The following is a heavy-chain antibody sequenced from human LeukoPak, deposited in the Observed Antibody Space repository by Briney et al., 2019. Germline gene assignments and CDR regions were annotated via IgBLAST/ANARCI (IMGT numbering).Heavy chain of an antibody. CDR3: AREGGYYYDSSGITKDAFDI. Sequence: GGSLRLSCEASGFTFSTYWMNWVRQAPGKGLEWVANIKQDGSEKYYVDSVRGRFTISRDNAKNSLFLQMNSLRAEDTAVYYCAREGGYYYDSSGITKDAFDIWGQGTMVTVSS. D-gene: IGHD3-22*01. V-gene: IGHV3-7*01. CDR1: GFTFSTYW. CDR2: IKQDGSEK. J-gene: IGHJ3*02.